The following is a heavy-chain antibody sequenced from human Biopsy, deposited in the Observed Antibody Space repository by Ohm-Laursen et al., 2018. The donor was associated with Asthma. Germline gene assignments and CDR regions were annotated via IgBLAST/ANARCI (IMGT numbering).Heavy chain of an antibody. CDR1: GFTFSSSG. D-gene: IGHD2-21*02. J-gene: IGHJ6*02. CDR2: ISYDGSNK. V-gene: IGHV3-30*03. CDR3: ASYEVVTAILPMDV. Sequence: SLRLSCAASGFTFSSSGMHWVRQAPGKGLEWVALISYDGSNKYYGDSVKGRFTISRDNSKNTLYLQMNSLRAEDTAVYYCASYEVVTAILPMDVWGQGTTVTASS.